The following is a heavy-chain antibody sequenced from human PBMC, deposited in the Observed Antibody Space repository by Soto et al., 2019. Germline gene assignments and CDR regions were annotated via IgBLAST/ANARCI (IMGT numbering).Heavy chain of an antibody. Sequence: QVQLVESGGGVVQPGRSLRLSCAASGFTFSSYAMHWVRQAPGKGLAWVAVISYDGSNKYYADSVKGRFTISRDKSKNTLYLQMNSLRAEDTAVYYCARDPLWGTAMVLWYFDLWGRGTLVTVSS. CDR3: ARDPLWGTAMVLWYFDL. D-gene: IGHD5-18*01. CDR2: ISYDGSNK. V-gene: IGHV3-30-3*01. J-gene: IGHJ2*01. CDR1: GFTFSSYA.